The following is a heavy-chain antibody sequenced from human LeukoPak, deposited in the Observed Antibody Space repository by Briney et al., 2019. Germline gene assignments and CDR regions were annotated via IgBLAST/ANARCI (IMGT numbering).Heavy chain of an antibody. V-gene: IGHV1-2*02. D-gene: IGHD2-2*01. CDR1: GYTFTGYY. CDR3: ARGYCSSTSCNDAFDI. Sequence: ASVKVSCKASGYTFTGYYIHWVRQAPGQGLAWMGWINPNSGGTNYAQKFQGSVTMTRDTSISTAYMELSRLRSDDTAVYYCARGYCSSTSCNDAFDIWGQGTMVTVSS. CDR2: INPNSGGT. J-gene: IGHJ3*02.